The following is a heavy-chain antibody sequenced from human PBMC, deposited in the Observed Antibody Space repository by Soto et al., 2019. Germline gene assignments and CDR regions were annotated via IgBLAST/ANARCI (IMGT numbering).Heavy chain of an antibody. CDR2: MHLSGNS. D-gene: IGHD2-21*01. J-gene: IGHJ5*02. CDR3: ASSKYDVVAGAVWFDP. V-gene: IGHV4-30-2*01. Sequence: PSETPSLSWALSCGSITSGVYSWVWMRQPRGHGVEWIGYMHLSGNSYHNPSLKVRVTISLDHSRNQFSLRLNSVTAEDTVVYFCASSKYDVVAGAVWFDPWGQGTLVTVSS. CDR1: CGSITSGVYS.